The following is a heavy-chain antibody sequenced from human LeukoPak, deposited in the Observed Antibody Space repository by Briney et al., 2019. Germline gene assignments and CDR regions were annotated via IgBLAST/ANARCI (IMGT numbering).Heavy chain of an antibody. D-gene: IGHD6-13*01. V-gene: IGHV1-2*02. J-gene: IGHJ6*02. CDR3: ARDQSLYSSSWLLYYYYGMDV. CDR2: INPNSGGT. CDR1: GYTFTGYY. Sequence: ASVKVSCKASGYTFTGYYMHWVRQAPGQGLEWMGWINPNSGGTNYAQKFQGRVTMTRDTSISTAYMEPSRLRSDDTAVYYCARDQSLYSSSWLLYYYYGMDVWGQGTTVTVSS.